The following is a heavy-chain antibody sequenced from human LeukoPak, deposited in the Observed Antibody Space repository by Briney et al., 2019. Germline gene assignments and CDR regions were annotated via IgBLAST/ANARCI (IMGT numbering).Heavy chain of an antibody. CDR3: ARDGMDYYDSSGSNVFDY. J-gene: IGHJ4*02. D-gene: IGHD3-22*01. Sequence: PGGPLRLSSAASGFTFDDYGMSWVRHAPGKGLEWVSGINWNGGSTGYADSVKGRFTISRDNAKNSLYLQMNSLRAEDTALYYCARDGMDYYDSSGSNVFDYWGQGTLVTVSS. CDR1: GFTFDDYG. CDR2: INWNGGST. V-gene: IGHV3-20*03.